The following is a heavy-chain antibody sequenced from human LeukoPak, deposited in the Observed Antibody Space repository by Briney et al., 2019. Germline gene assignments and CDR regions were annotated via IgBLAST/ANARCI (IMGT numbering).Heavy chain of an antibody. J-gene: IGHJ4*02. CDR2: INHSGST. Sequence: SETLSLTCAVYGGSFSGYYWSWIRQPPGKGLEWIGEINHSGSTNYNPSLKSRVTTSVDTSKNQFSLKLSSVTAADTAVYYCARAKRSGYYYYFDYWGQGTLVTVSS. CDR1: GGSFSGYY. CDR3: ARAKRSGYYYYFDY. V-gene: IGHV4-34*01. D-gene: IGHD3-22*01.